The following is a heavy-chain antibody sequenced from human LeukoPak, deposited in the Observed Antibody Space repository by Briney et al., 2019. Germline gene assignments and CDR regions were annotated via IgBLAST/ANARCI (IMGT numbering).Heavy chain of an antibody. Sequence: ASVKVSCKASGYTFTGYYMHWVRQAPGQGLEWMGWINPNRGGTNYAQKFQGRVTMTRDTSISTAYMELSRLRSDDTAVYYCARDHSGSYYGAGYWGQGTLVTVPS. D-gene: IGHD1-26*01. V-gene: IGHV1-2*02. CDR2: INPNRGGT. J-gene: IGHJ4*02. CDR1: GYTFTGYY. CDR3: ARDHSGSYYGAGY.